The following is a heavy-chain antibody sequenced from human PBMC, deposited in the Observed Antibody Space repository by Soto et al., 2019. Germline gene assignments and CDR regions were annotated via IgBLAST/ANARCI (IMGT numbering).Heavy chain of an antibody. CDR1: GESFTSYW. V-gene: IGHV5-10-1*01. Sequence: GESLKISCKGSGESFTSYWISWVRQMPGKGLEWMGRIDPSDSYTNYSPSFQGHVTISADKSISTAYLQWSSLKASDTAMYYCARSFSSGWYYFDYWGQGTLVTVSS. J-gene: IGHJ4*02. CDR3: ARSFSSGWYYFDY. CDR2: IDPSDSYT. D-gene: IGHD6-19*01.